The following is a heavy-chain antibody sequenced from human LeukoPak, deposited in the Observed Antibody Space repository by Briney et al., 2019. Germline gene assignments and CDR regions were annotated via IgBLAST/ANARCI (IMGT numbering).Heavy chain of an antibody. D-gene: IGHD3-22*01. CDR1: GFTFSSYA. Sequence: GGSLRLSCAASGFTFSSYAMSWVRQAPGKGLEWVSAISGSGGSTYYADSVKGRFTISRDNSKNTLYLQMNSLRAEDTAVYYCAKASAMIVVVSRHFDYWGQGTLVTVSS. J-gene: IGHJ4*02. V-gene: IGHV3-23*01. CDR3: AKASAMIVVVSRHFDY. CDR2: ISGSGGST.